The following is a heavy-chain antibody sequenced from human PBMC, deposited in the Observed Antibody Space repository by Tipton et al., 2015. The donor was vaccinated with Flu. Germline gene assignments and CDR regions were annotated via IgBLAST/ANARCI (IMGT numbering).Heavy chain of an antibody. CDR3: ARGNIGGSSWYFGYYYYGMDV. CDR1: GGYISSYY. J-gene: IGHJ6*02. D-gene: IGHD6-13*01. CDR2: IYYSGST. V-gene: IGHV4-59*01. Sequence: TLSLTCTVSGGYISSYYWSWIRQPPGKGLEWIGYIYYSGSTNYNPSLKSRVTISVDTSKNQFSLKLSSVTAADTAVYYCARGNIGGSSWYFGYYYYGMDVWGQGTTVTVSS.